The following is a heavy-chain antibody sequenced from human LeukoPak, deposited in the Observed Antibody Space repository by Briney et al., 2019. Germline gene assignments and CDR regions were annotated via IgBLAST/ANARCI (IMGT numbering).Heavy chain of an antibody. Sequence: TSETLSLTCTVSGDSISSGPYYWNWIRQPAGKGLEWIGRISTRGSTLYNPSLKSRVTISVDTSKNQFSLKLSSVTAADTAVYYCARHHCSGGSCYDYWGQGTLVTVSS. D-gene: IGHD2-15*01. J-gene: IGHJ4*02. CDR2: ISTRGST. CDR3: ARHHCSGGSCYDY. V-gene: IGHV4-61*02. CDR1: GDSISSGPYY.